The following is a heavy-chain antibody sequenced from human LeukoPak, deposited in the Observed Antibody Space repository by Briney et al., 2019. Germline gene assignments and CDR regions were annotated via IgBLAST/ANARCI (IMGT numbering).Heavy chain of an antibody. CDR3: ARGVLQKRMVVAGEAYYYYYMDV. D-gene: IGHD2-15*01. V-gene: IGHV4-4*07. J-gene: IGHJ6*03. CDR2: IYTSGST. Sequence: KPSETLSLTCTVSGGSISSYYWSWIRQPAGKGLEWIGRIYTSGSTNYNPSLKSRVTMSVDTSKNQFSLKLSPVTAADTAVYYCARGVLQKRMVVAGEAYYYYYMDVWGKGTTVTISS. CDR1: GGSISSYY.